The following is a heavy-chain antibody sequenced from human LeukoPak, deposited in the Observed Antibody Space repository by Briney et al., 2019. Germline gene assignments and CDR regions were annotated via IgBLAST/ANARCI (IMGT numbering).Heavy chain of an antibody. CDR3: AKGSSSGYFDYFDY. CDR2: ISYDGSNK. CDR1: GFTFSSYG. J-gene: IGHJ4*02. V-gene: IGHV3-30*18. D-gene: IGHD6-13*01. Sequence: GRTLRLSCAASGFTFSSYGMHWVRQAPGKGLEWVAVISYDGSNKYYADSVKGGFTISRDNSKNTLYLQMNSLRAEDTAVYYCAKGSSSGYFDYFDYWGQGTLVTVSS.